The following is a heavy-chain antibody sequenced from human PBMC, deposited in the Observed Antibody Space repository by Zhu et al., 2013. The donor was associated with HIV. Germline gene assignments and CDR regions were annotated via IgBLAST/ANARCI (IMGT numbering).Heavy chain of an antibody. D-gene: IGHD3-22*01. V-gene: IGHV1-69*01. Sequence: QVQLVQSGAEVKKPGSSVKVSCKASGGTFSSYAISWVRQAPGQGLEWMGGIIPIFGTANYAQKFQGRVTITADESTSTAYMELSSLRSEDTAVYYCARDPAYYYDSSGYYYSYYYYGMDVWGQGTTVTVSS. CDR1: GGTFSSYA. CDR3: ARDPAYYYDSSGYYYSYYYYGMDV. CDR2: IIPIFGTA. J-gene: IGHJ6*02.